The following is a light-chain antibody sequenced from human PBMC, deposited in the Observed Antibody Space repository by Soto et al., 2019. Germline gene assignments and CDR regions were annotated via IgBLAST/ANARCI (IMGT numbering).Light chain of an antibody. V-gene: IGKV3-11*01. CDR2: DAS. Sequence: EIVLTQSPATLSLSPGERATLSCRASQSVSSYLAWYQQKPGQAPRLLIYDASNRATGIPARFSGSGSGTDFTLTISSLGPEDFAVYYCQQRSNWTLTFGGGTKVDIK. J-gene: IGKJ4*01. CDR1: QSVSSY. CDR3: QQRSNWTLT.